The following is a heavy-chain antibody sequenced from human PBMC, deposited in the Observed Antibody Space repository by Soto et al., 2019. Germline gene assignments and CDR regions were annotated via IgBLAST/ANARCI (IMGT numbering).Heavy chain of an antibody. CDR3: ARHRGSGWWLRSLLYHYGMDV. Sequence: GASVKVSCKASGYTFTSYYMHWVRQAPGQGLEWMGIINPSGGSTSYAQKFQGRVTMTRDTSTSTAYLQWSSLKASDTAMYYCARHRGSGWWLRSLLYHYGMDVWGQGTTVTVSS. D-gene: IGHD5-12*01. CDR1: GYTFTSYY. J-gene: IGHJ6*02. CDR2: INPSGGST. V-gene: IGHV1-46*01.